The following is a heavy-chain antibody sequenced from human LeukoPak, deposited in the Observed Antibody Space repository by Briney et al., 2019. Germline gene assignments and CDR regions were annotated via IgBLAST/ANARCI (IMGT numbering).Heavy chain of an antibody. Sequence: GGSLRLSCAASGFPFSSYAMSWVRQAPGKGLEWVSSISGSGGRTYYADSVRGRFTISRDNSKNTLHLQVNSLRDEDTAIYYCAKGSPLSSVAPAESWGQGTLVTVSS. J-gene: IGHJ4*02. CDR3: AKGSPLSSVAPAES. V-gene: IGHV3-23*01. CDR1: GFPFSSYA. D-gene: IGHD2-2*01. CDR2: ISGSGGRT.